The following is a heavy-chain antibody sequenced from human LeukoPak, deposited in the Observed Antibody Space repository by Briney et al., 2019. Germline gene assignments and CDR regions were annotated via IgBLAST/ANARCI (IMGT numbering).Heavy chain of an antibody. CDR2: IYYSGST. J-gene: IGHJ4*02. D-gene: IGHD3-10*01. Sequence: SETPSLTCTVSVGSISMYYWSWVWQPPAERLGSIWYIYYSGSTTYTTSLKSRVTLSIDTSKNQFSLKLSSVTAADTAVYYCARGSSLVRGAIFFDYWGQGILVTVSS. V-gene: IGHV4-59*01. CDR3: ARGSSLVRGAIFFDY. CDR1: VGSISMYY.